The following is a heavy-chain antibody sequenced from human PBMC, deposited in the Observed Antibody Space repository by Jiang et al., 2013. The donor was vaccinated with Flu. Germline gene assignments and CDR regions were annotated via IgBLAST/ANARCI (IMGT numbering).Heavy chain of an antibody. CDR1: GGSISSGSYY. J-gene: IGHJ5*02. V-gene: IGHV4-61*02. D-gene: IGHD3-9*01. Sequence: GPGLVKPSQTLSLTCTVSGGSISSGSYYWSWIRQPAGKGLEWIGRIYTSGSTNYNPSLKSRVTISVDTSKNQFSLKLSSVTAADTAVYYCARDTGEDFDWLLYPPRWFDPWGQGTLVTVSS. CDR2: IYTSGST. CDR3: ARDTGEDFDWLLYPPRWFDP.